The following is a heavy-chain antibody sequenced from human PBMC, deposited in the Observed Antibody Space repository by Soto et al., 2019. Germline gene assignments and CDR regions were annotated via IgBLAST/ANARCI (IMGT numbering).Heavy chain of an antibody. CDR2: IIPIFGTA. V-gene: IGHV1-69*13. CDR3: ARDAAGFESTAMVTGLSGMDF. D-gene: IGHD5-18*01. Sequence: VASVKVSCKASGGTFSSYAISWVPQAPGQGLEWMGGIIPIFGTANYAQKFQGRVTITADESTSTAYMELSSLRSEDTAVYYCARDAAGFESTAMVTGLSGMDFWGQGTTVTVSS. J-gene: IGHJ6*02. CDR1: GGTFSSYA.